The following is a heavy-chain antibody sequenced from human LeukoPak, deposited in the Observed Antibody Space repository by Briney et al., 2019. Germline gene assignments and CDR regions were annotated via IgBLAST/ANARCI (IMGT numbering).Heavy chain of an antibody. Sequence: SETLSLTCTVSGGSISSYYWSWIRQPPGKGLEWIGYIYYSGSTNYNPSLKSRVTISVDTSKNQFSLKLSSVTAADTAVYYCARVKVINAFDIWGQGTMVTVSS. CDR3: ARVKVINAFDI. J-gene: IGHJ3*02. CDR2: IYYSGST. CDR1: GGSISSYY. D-gene: IGHD3-22*01. V-gene: IGHV4-59*01.